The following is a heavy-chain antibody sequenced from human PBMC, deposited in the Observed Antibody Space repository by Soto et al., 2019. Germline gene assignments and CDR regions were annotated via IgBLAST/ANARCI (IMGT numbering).Heavy chain of an antibody. J-gene: IGHJ5*02. V-gene: IGHV1-2*04. CDR2: INPNSGGT. CDR1: VYTFTGYY. Sequence: GASVKVSCKASVYTFTGYYIQWVRQAPGQGLEWMGWINPNSGGTNYAQKFQGWVTMTRDTSISTAYMELSRLRSDDTAVYYCARSRPNYYDSSGYYSEGSWFDPWGQGTLVTVSS. CDR3: ARSRPNYYDSSGYYSEGSWFDP. D-gene: IGHD3-22*01.